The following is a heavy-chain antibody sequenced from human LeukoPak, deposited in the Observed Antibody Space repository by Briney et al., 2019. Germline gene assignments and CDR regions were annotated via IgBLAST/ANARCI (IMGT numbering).Heavy chain of an antibody. Sequence: HPGGSLRLSCAASGFPFSRYAMSWVRQAPGKGLEWVANMNGDGSVKDYVDSVKGRFTISRDNARQSLYLQMSDLRAEDTAVYYCATYTHWVAGDVWGQGTTVTVSS. CDR3: ATYTHWVAGDV. D-gene: IGHD3-16*01. CDR1: GFPFSRYA. V-gene: IGHV3-7*01. J-gene: IGHJ6*02. CDR2: MNGDGSVK.